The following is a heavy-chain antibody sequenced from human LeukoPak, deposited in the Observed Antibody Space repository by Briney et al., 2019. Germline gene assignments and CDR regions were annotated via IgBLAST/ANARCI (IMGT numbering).Heavy chain of an antibody. D-gene: IGHD6-19*01. CDR3: AMGVGAPEDLAVAADFDY. Sequence: ASVKVSCKASGYTFIGYYIHWLRQAPGQGPEWMGWINPNTGGTRFAQRFQGRVTMTSDTSISTVYMELSRLSSDDTAVYYCAMGVGAPEDLAVAADFDYWGQGTLVTVSS. J-gene: IGHJ4*02. V-gene: IGHV1-2*02. CDR1: GYTFIGYY. CDR2: INPNTGGT.